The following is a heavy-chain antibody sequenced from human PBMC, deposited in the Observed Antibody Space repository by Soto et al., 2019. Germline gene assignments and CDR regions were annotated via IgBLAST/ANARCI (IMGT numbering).Heavy chain of an antibody. V-gene: IGHV3-23*01. J-gene: IGHJ6*02. Sequence: DVQLLESGGGLVQPGGSLRRSCAVSGITFSEYAMSWVGQAPGKGLEWVSSISSTGGTTYHADSVKGRFTISRDNPKNPLSLQRNCLSVDDTDVYYCAKGDHGDSTYYSYYGMEVWGQGSTVTVSS. CDR2: ISSTGGTT. CDR1: GITFSEYA. D-gene: IGHD3-10*01. CDR3: AKGDHGDSTYYSYYGMEV.